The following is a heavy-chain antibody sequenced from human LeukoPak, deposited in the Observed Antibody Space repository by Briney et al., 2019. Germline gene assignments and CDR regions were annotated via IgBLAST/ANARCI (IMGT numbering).Heavy chain of an antibody. CDR2: ISDSGGST. CDR1: GFTFSNYA. Sequence: GGSLRLSCAASGFTFSNYAMSWVRQAPGKGLEWVSAISDSGGSTYYADSVKGRFTISRDNSKNTLYLQMNSLRAEDTAVYYCAKNYYDFWSGADCWGQGTLVTVSS. CDR3: AKNYYDFWSGADC. D-gene: IGHD3-3*01. V-gene: IGHV3-23*01. J-gene: IGHJ4*02.